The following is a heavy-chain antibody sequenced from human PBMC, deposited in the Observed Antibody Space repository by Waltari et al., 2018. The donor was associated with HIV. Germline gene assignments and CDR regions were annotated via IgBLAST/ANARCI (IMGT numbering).Heavy chain of an antibody. V-gene: IGHV4-39*01. Sequence: QLQLQESGPGLVQPSETLSLTCTVPGGSISSSSYYWGWIRQTPGKGLEWIGSIYYSGSTYYNPSLKSRVTISVDTSKNQFSLKLSSVTAADTAVYYCARHTKWELLHWGQGTLVTVSS. CDR2: IYYSGST. CDR1: GGSISSSSYY. J-gene: IGHJ4*02. D-gene: IGHD1-26*01. CDR3: ARHTKWELLH.